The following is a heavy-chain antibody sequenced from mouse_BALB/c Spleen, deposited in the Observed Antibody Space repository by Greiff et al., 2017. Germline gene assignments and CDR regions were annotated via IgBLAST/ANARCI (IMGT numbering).Heavy chain of an antibody. CDR3: ARGFYYYGSRYYAMDY. Sequence: EVQLQQSGAELVKPGASVKLSCTASGFNIKDTYMHWVKQRPEQGLEWIGRIDPANGNTKYDPKFQGKATITADTSSNTAYLQLSSLTSEDTAVYYCARGFYYYGSRYYAMDYWGQGTSVTVSS. D-gene: IGHD1-1*01. V-gene: IGHV14-3*02. CDR1: GFNIKDTY. CDR2: IDPANGNT. J-gene: IGHJ4*01.